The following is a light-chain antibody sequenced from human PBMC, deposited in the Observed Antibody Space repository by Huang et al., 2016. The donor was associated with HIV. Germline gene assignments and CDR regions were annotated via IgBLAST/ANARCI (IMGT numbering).Light chain of an antibody. Sequence: DIVMTQSPDSLAVSLGERATITCKSSQSVLQASTNYLSWYQQKPGQAPKLLIYWASTREAGVPDRFSGRGSGTEFTLSINGLQPEDVAVYFCQQYYSSPPWTFGQGTRVEIK. CDR1: QSVLQASTNY. J-gene: IGKJ1*01. CDR2: WAS. CDR3: QQYYSSPPWT. V-gene: IGKV4-1*01.